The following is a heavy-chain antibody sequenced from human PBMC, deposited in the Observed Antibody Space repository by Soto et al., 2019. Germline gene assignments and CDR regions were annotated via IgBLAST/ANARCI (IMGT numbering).Heavy chain of an antibody. V-gene: IGHV3-30*18. CDR2: ISSDGSNR. J-gene: IGHJ6*02. Sequence: QVQLVESGGGVVQPGKSLRLSCAASGFTFSNYGMHWVRQAPGKGLEWVAVISSDGSNRYYGDPVKGRFTISRDDSKNTLYLQMNSLRGEDTALYYCANAYFDFWSGSHYYQYGMDVWGQGPTVTVSS. D-gene: IGHD3-3*01. CDR3: ANAYFDFWSGSHYYQYGMDV. CDR1: GFTFSNYG.